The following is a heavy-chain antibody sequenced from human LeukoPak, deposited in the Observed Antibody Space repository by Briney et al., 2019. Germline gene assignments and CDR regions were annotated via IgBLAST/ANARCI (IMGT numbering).Heavy chain of an antibody. CDR1: GFTFSSNY. V-gene: IGHV3-53*01. CDR3: ARGSFWSGSPDFDY. D-gene: IGHD3-3*01. Sequence: GGSLRLSCAASGFTFSSNYMSWVRQAPGKGLEWVSVIYSGGSTYYSDSVKGRFTISRDNSKNTLYLQMNSLRAEDTAVYYCARGSFWSGSPDFDYWGQGTLVTVSS. CDR2: IYSGGST. J-gene: IGHJ4*02.